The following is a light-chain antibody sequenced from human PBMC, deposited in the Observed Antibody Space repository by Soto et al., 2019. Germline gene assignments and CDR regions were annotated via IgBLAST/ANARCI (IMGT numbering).Light chain of an antibody. CDR2: EVS. CDR1: SSDVGGYNY. CDR3: SSYTISTTLV. J-gene: IGLJ1*01. V-gene: IGLV2-14*01. Sequence: QSVLTQPASVSGSPGQSITVSCTGTSSDVGGYNYVSWYQQHPGKAPELMIYEVSNRPSWVSHRFSASKSGNTASLTISGLQAEDEAYYYCSSYTISTTLVFGTGTKVTVL.